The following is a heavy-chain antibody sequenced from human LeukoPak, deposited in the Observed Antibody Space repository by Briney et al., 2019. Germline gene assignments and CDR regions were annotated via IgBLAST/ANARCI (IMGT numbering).Heavy chain of an antibody. Sequence: SVKVSCKASGGTFSSYAIIWVRQAPGQGLEWMGGIIPIFGTANYAQKFQGRVTITTDESTSTAYMELSSLRSEDTAVYYCARSPPSDATFDYWGQGTLVTDSS. D-gene: IGHD2-15*01. CDR2: IIPIFGTA. J-gene: IGHJ4*02. CDR1: GGTFSSYA. CDR3: ARSPPSDATFDY. V-gene: IGHV1-69*05.